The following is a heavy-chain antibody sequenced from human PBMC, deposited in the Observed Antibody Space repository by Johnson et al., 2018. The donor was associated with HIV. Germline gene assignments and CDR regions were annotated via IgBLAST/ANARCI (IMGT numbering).Heavy chain of an antibody. V-gene: IGHV3-20*04. D-gene: IGHD6-13*01. CDR1: GFTFDDYG. CDR3: ARSYSSSWFDAFDI. CDR2: INWNGGST. J-gene: IGHJ3*02. Sequence: VQLVESGGGLVQPGGSLRLSCAASGFTFDDYGMSWVRQAPGKGLEWVSGINWNGGSTSYADSVKGRFTISRDNAKNTLYLQMNSLRAEDTAVYYCARSYSSSWFDAFDIWGQGTMVTVSS.